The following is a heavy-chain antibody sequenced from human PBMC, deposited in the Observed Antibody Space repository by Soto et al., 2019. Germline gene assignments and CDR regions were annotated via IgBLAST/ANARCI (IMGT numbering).Heavy chain of an antibody. V-gene: IGHV2-26*01. D-gene: IGHD6-13*01. Sequence: SGPTLVNPTETLTLTCTVPGFSLSNARMGVSWIRQPPGKALEWLAHIFSNDEKSYSTSLKSRLTISKDTSKSQVVLTMTNMDPVDTATYYCARIQIRASSIDTNYYYYYGMDVWGQGTTVTVSS. CDR2: IFSNDEK. J-gene: IGHJ6*02. CDR1: GFSLSNARMG. CDR3: ARIQIRASSIDTNYYYYYGMDV.